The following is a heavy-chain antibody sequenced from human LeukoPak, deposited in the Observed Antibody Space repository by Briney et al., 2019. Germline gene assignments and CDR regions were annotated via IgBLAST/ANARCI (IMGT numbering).Heavy chain of an antibody. V-gene: IGHV4-34*01. Sequence: SETLSLTCAVPGGSFSGYLWSWLRQPPGKGLEWVGEINYNGEITNYNPSLKSRVTTSVDTSKNQFSLKLSSVTAADTAVYYCARDSVGVLDYWGQGTLVTVSS. D-gene: IGHD1-26*01. J-gene: IGHJ4*02. CDR1: GGSFSGYL. CDR3: ARDSVGVLDY. CDR2: INYNGEIT.